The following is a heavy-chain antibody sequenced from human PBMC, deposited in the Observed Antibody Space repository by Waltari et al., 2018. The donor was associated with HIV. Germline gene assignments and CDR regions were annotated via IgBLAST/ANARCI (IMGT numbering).Heavy chain of an antibody. CDR3: ARGGASTTPRDYNYYGLDV. Sequence: QVELVQSGAEVKKPGASVKVSCKASGYTFTDNYIHWVRQAPGHGLEWLGWHNPKRGGTKQAQDFRERVAMTRDTSMSTVYMEVSRLTSDDTAVYYCARGGASTTPRDYNYYGLDVWGQGTTVTVSS. J-gene: IGHJ6*02. CDR1: GYTFTDNY. CDR2: HNPKRGGT. V-gene: IGHV1-2*02. D-gene: IGHD2-2*01.